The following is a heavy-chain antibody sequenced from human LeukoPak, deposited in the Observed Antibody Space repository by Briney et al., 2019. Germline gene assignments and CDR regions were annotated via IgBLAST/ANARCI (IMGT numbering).Heavy chain of an antibody. CDR1: GYPLSNYG. D-gene: IGHD2-15*01. Sequence: GASVKVSCKASGYPLSNYGITWVRQAPGQGLDWMGWIISYNGNIHYAQKVQGRVTMTTDTSTSTAYMELRSLRSDDTAVYYCARVVVVDDPRGTWYFDLWGRGTLVTVSS. V-gene: IGHV1-18*01. CDR3: ARVVVVDDPRGTWYFDL. CDR2: IISYNGNI. J-gene: IGHJ2*01.